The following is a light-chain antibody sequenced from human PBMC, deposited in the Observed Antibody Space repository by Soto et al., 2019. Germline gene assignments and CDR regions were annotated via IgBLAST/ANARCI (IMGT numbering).Light chain of an antibody. Sequence: EIVLTQSPATLSLSPGERATLSCRASQSVDSYLVWYPQKPGQAPRLLIFGASNRETGIPARVSGSGAWTDCTLTINSLEPEDFEVDDCQQRDSWPITFGQGTRLEIK. CDR2: GAS. CDR3: QQRDSWPIT. J-gene: IGKJ5*01. CDR1: QSVDSY. V-gene: IGKV3-11*01.